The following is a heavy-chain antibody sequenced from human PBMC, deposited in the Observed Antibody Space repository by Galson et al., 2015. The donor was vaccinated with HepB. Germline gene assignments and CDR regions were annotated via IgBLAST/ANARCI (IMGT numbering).Heavy chain of an antibody. CDR1: GGTFSNYA. CDR3: ARNGNRRYYDFWSGSRGMDV. J-gene: IGHJ6*02. Sequence: SVKVSCKASGGTFSNYAISWVRQAPGQGLEWMGGIIPIFGTANYAQKFQGRVTITADESTSTAYMELSSLRSEDTAVYYCARNGNRRYYDFWSGSRGMDVWGQGTTVTVSS. CDR2: IIPIFGTA. V-gene: IGHV1-69*13. D-gene: IGHD3-3*01.